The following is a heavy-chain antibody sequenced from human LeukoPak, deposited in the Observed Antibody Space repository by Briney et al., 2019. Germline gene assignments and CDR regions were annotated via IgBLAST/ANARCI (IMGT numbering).Heavy chain of an antibody. CDR1: GFTFSGYA. CDR3: AKGSSGWLQSPFDY. J-gene: IGHJ4*02. D-gene: IGHD5-24*01. CDR2: ISGSGGST. Sequence: PGGSLRLSCAASGFTFSGYAMSWVRQAPGKGLEWVSAISGSGGSTYYADSVKGRFTISRDNSKNTLYLQMNSLRAEDTAVYYCAKGSSGWLQSPFDYWGQGTLVTVSS. V-gene: IGHV3-23*01.